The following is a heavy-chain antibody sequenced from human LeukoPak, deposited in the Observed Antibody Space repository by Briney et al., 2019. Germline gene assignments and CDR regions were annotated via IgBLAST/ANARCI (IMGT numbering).Heavy chain of an antibody. V-gene: IGHV3-30*18. J-gene: IGHJ4*02. D-gene: IGHD3-16*01. Sequence: PGGSLRFSCAASGFTFSSYGMHWVRQAPGKGLEWVAVISYDGSNKYYADSVKGRFTISRDNSKNTLYLQMNSLRAEDTAVYYCAKVRTYFGGYYFDYWGQGTLVTVSS. CDR2: ISYDGSNK. CDR3: AKVRTYFGGYYFDY. CDR1: GFTFSSYG.